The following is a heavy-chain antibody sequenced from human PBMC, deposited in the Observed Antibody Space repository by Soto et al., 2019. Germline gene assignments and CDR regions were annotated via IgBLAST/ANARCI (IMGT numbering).Heavy chain of an antibody. CDR2: ISNGDETT. J-gene: IGHJ4*02. CDR3: ARDPKLRDGYNFDS. Sequence: PGGSLRLSCAASGFILTDYSMTWIPQAPGKGLEWVSYISNGDETTQYADSVRGRFTVSRDNAKKVLFLQMSSLRVDDTAVYYCARDPKLRDGYNFDSWGRGALVTVSS. D-gene: IGHD5-12*01. CDR1: GFILTDYS. V-gene: IGHV3-11*01.